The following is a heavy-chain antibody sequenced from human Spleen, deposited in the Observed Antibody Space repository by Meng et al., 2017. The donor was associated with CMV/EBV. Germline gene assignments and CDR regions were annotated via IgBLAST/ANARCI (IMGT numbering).Heavy chain of an antibody. D-gene: IGHD2-2*01. V-gene: IGHV4-31*02. CDR2: IHHSGST. J-gene: IGHJ4*02. CDR3: AREVCSTTSCSYDY. CDR1: GRSISTGGHY. Sequence: SGRSISTGGHYWSWLRQHPGKGLEWIGYIHHSGSTHSNPSLTSRVTMSVDTSKNQFSLKLSSVIAADTAVYYCAREVCSTTSCSYDYWGQGTLVTVSS.